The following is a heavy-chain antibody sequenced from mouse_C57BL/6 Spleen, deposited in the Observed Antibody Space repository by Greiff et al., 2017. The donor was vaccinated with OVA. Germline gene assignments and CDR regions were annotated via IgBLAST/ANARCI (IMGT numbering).Heavy chain of an antibody. D-gene: IGHD2-5*01. J-gene: IGHJ3*01. CDR3: AWDSNSFAY. V-gene: IGHV1-82*01. CDR1: GYAFSSYW. CDR2: IYPGDGDT. Sequence: VKLVESGPELVKPGASVKISCKASGYAFSSYWMNWVKQRPGKGLEWIGRIYPGDGDTNYNGKFKGKATLTANKSSSTAYMQLSSLTSEDSAFYFCAWDSNSFAYWGQGTLVTVSA.